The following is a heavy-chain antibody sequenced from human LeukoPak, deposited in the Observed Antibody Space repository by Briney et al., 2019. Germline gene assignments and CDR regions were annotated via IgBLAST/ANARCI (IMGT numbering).Heavy chain of an antibody. Sequence: PGGSLRLSCAASGFTLSAYWMHWVRQAPGEGLVWVSRINPDGSRTSYADSVKGRFTISRDNAKVYLQMNSLRAEDTAVYYCARDSGSGSYSGYWGQGTLVTVSS. D-gene: IGHD3-10*01. J-gene: IGHJ4*02. V-gene: IGHV3-74*01. CDR3: ARDSGSGSYSGY. CDR2: INPDGSRT. CDR1: GFTLSAYW.